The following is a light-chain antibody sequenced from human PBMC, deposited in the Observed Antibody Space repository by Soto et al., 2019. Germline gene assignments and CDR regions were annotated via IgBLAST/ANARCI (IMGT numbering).Light chain of an antibody. CDR3: QSYGSSGVV. CDR1: MSNIGAGYG. J-gene: IGLJ2*01. V-gene: IGLV1-40*01. CDR2: ANN. Sequence: HPASVPRAPWQRVTISCTGSMSNIGAGYGVHWYQQLPGTAPKLLISANNNRPSGVPDRFSGSKSGTSASLAITGLQADDEADYYCQSYGSSGVVFGGGTQLTVL.